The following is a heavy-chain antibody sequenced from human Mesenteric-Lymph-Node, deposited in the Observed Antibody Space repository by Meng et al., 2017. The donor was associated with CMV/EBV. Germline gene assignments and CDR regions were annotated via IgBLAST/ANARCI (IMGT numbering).Heavy chain of an antibody. D-gene: IGHD1-14*01. CDR2: ISWAGDST. Sequence: GGSLRLSCAASGFTFDDYVMSWVRQGPGKGLEWVSVISWAGDSTSYADSVRGRFTISRDNAKKSLFLQMDSLRAEDSGIYYCARDPEFGALDYWGQGSLVTVSS. CDR3: ARDPEFGALDY. V-gene: IGHV3-20*04. J-gene: IGHJ4*02. CDR1: GFTFDDYV.